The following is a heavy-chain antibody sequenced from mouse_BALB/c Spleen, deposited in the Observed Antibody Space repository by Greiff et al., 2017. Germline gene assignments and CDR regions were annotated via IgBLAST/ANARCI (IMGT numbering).Heavy chain of an antibody. V-gene: IGHV1-9*01. D-gene: IGHD2-1*01. J-gene: IGHJ3*01. CDR3: ASGGNYVEFFAY. CDR2: ILPGSGST. CDR1: GYTFSSYW. Sequence: QVQLQQPGAELMKPGASVKISCKATGYTFSSYWIEWVKQRPGHGLEWIGEILPGSGSTNYNEKFKGKATFTADTSSNTAYMQLSSLTSEDSAVYYCASGGNYVEFFAYWGQGTLVTVSA.